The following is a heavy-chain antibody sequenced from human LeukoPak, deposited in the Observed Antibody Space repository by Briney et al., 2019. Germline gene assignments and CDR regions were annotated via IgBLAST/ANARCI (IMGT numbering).Heavy chain of an antibody. V-gene: IGHV4-59*08. CDR2: IYNGRNT. CDR3: AQTTGWPGFNF. D-gene: IGHD6-19*01. J-gene: IGHJ4*02. CDR1: GASTSSRY. Sequence: SETLSLTCSASGASTSSRYWSWIRQSPGRTLEWIGHIYNGRNTKYNPSLTSRVTISVDTSKNQFSLSLTSVTAADTAIYYCAQTTGWPGFNFWGPGALVTVSS.